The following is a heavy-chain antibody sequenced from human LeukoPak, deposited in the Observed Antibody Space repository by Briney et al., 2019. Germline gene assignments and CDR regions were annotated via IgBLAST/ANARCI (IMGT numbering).Heavy chain of an antibody. D-gene: IGHD6-19*01. CDR3: ARAVSGRFDY. CDR2: IYYSGST. J-gene: IGHJ4*02. Sequence: SQTLSLTCTVSGGSISSYYWSWIRQPPGKGLEWIGYIYYSGSTNYNPSLKSRVTISVDTSKNQFSLKLSSVAAADTAIYYCARAVSGRFDYWGQGNPGHRLL. CDR1: GGSISSYY. V-gene: IGHV4-59*08.